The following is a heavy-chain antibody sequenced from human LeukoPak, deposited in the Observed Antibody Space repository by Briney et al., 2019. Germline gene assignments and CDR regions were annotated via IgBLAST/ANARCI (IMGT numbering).Heavy chain of an antibody. CDR2: ISAYNGNT. Sequence: ASVKVSCKASGYTFTSYGISWVRQAPGQGLEWMGWISAYNGNTNYAQKFQGRVTMTRNTSISTAYMELSSLRSEDTAVYYCARGRSYSSGSPKKYYFDYWGQGTLVTVSS. V-gene: IGHV1-18*01. J-gene: IGHJ4*02. CDR3: ARGRSYSSGSPKKYYFDY. D-gene: IGHD6-19*01. CDR1: GYTFTSYG.